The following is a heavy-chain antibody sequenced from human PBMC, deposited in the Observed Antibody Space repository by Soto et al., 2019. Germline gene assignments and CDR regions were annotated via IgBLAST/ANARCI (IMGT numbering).Heavy chain of an antibody. J-gene: IGHJ6*02. Sequence: PGGSLRLSCAASGFTFSSYAMSWVRQAPGKGLEWVSAISGSGGSTYYADSVKGRFTISRDNSKNTLYLQMSSLRAEDTAVYYCVKAPYTLVVVIPWGMDVWGQGTTVTVSS. CDR1: GFTFSSYA. V-gene: IGHV3-23*01. D-gene: IGHD3-22*01. CDR2: ISGSGGST. CDR3: VKAPYTLVVVIPWGMDV.